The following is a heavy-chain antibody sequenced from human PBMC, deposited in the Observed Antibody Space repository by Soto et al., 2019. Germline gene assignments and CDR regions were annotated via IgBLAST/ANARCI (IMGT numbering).Heavy chain of an antibody. CDR3: ARDIWELPSPASYAFDI. V-gene: IGHV1-2*04. D-gene: IGHD1-26*01. CDR2: INPNSGGT. J-gene: IGHJ3*02. Sequence: VSVKVSCKASGYTFTGYYMHWVRHAPGQGLEWMGWINPNSGGTNYAQKFQGWVTMTRDTSISTAYMELSRLRSDDTAVYYCARDIWELPSPASYAFDIWGQGTMVTVSS. CDR1: GYTFTGYY.